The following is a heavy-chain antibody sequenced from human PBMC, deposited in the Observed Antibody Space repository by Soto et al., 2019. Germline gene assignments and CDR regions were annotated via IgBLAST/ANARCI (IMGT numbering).Heavy chain of an antibody. CDR1: GGPFSSYY. CDR3: GKQSRRPGILTGYYLRFAI. V-gene: IGHV4-59*08. J-gene: IGHJ3*02. D-gene: IGHD3-9*01. Sequence: SETRSLTCTVSGGPFSSYYRSCIWQPPRKGLKWIGDIHYSGSTSYNTPLNGQVAISVDTYKNQFSLKLSSVTAADTVVYYCGKQSRRPGILTGYYLRFAIWGQGTMVT. CDR2: IHYSGST.